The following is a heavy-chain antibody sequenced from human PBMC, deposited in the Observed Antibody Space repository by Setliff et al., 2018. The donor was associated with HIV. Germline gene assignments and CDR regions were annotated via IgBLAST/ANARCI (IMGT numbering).Heavy chain of an antibody. CDR1: GGSISGYH. V-gene: IGHV4-4*09. CDR2: IYTSRGT. D-gene: IGHD6-13*01. Sequence: SETLSLTCTVSGGSISGYHWNWLRQTPGKGLEWIGYIYTSRGTNYNHSLRTRVIISVDTSNQFSLKLSSVTAANAAVYYCARSPSYRSSWEYYFDYWGQGILVTVSS. J-gene: IGHJ4*02. CDR3: ARSPSYRSSWEYYFDY.